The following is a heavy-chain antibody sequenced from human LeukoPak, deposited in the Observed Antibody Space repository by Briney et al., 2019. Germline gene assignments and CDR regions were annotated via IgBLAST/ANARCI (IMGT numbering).Heavy chain of an antibody. CDR1: GFTFSSYA. V-gene: IGHV3-23*01. CDR3: STSPSFGSSWYQFNY. J-gene: IGHJ4*02. Sequence: QAGGSLRLSCAASGFTFSSYAMNWGRQAPGRGLEWVSAISGRDGRTYYTDSVKGRFTISRDNSRDTLYLQMNSLRAEDTAVYYCSTSPSFGSSWYQFNYWGQGTLATVSS. CDR2: ISGRDGRT. D-gene: IGHD6-13*01.